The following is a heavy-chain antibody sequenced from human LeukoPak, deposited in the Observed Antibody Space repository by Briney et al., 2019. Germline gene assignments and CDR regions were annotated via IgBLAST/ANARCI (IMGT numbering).Heavy chain of an antibody. J-gene: IGHJ3*01. CDR1: GFTFFDYA. D-gene: IGHD3-10*01. V-gene: IGHV3-23*01. Sequence: GGSLRLSCAASGFTFFDYAMTWVRQAPGKGLEWVSALSGGGDKSFYADSVKGRFTISRDNSKNMLFLQMNSLRAEDAAVYFCAKDTRRGSGMKDGFEFWGHGTMVTVSP. CDR2: LSGGGDKS. CDR3: AKDTRRGSGMKDGFEF.